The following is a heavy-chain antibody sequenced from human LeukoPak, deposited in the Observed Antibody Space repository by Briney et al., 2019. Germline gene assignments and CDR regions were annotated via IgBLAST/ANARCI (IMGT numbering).Heavy chain of an antibody. V-gene: IGHV3-23*01. J-gene: IGHJ4*02. D-gene: IGHD3-22*01. CDR3: ARDTHSFDSSAPR. CDR1: GFTFTSYS. Sequence: PGGSLRLSCAASGFTFTSYSMNWVRQAPGKGLEWVSTISGGGGSTYYADSVKGRFTISRDNAKNSLYLQMNSLRAEDTAVYYCARDTHSFDSSAPRWGQGTLVTVSS. CDR2: ISGGGGST.